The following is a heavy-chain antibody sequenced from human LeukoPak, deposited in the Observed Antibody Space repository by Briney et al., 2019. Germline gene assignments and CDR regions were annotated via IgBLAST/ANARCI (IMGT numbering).Heavy chain of an antibody. CDR1: GYTFTTYY. Sequence: ASVKVSCKASGYTFTTYYMHWVRQAPGQGLVWMALINPSGGGTRYAQKFQGRVTMTRDTSTSTVYMELSSLRSEDTAVYYCASGYRTVSVFDHWGQGTLVTVSS. CDR3: ASGYRTVSVFDH. D-gene: IGHD5-24*01. CDR2: INPSGGGT. J-gene: IGHJ4*02. V-gene: IGHV1-46*01.